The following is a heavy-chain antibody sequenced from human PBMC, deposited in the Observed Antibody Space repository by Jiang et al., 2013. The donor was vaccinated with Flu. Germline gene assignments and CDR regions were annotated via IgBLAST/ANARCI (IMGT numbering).Heavy chain of an antibody. J-gene: IGHJ5*02. CDR2: INPNSGGT. Sequence: QLVESGAEVKKPGASVKVSCKASGYTFTGYYMHWVRQAPGQGLEWMGWINPNSGGTNYAQKFQGWVTMTRDTSISTAYMELSRLRSDDTAVYYCARGDQVFDYKGVFDPWGQGTLVTVSS. CDR1: GYTFTGYY. CDR3: ARGDQVFDYKGVFDP. D-gene: IGHD3-9*01. V-gene: IGHV1-2*04.